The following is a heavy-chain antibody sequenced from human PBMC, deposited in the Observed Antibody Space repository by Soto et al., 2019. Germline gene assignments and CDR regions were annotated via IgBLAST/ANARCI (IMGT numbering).Heavy chain of an antibody. D-gene: IGHD5-12*01. CDR1: GYTFDNYA. V-gene: IGHV1-3*01. J-gene: IGHJ3*01. CDR3: AGVPYSGYDFELAFDF. CDR2: IHAGNGYT. Sequence: QVQLVQSGAQVKKPGASVKVSCTASGYTFDNYALHWVRQAHGRRLEWMGWIHAGNGYTKYSQSFQGRVTITRDRSASTVHMDLSSLRSEDSAVYYCAGVPYSGYDFELAFDFWGQGTMVTVSS.